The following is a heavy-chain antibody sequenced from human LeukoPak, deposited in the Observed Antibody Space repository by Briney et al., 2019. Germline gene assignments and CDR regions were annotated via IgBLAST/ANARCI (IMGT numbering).Heavy chain of an antibody. V-gene: IGHV1-2*02. CDR3: ARWPGDDWDYLPRAFDI. Sequence: GASVKVSCKASGYTFTGYYIHWVRQAPGQGLAWMGWINPDSGNINYAQKFQGRVTMTRDTSISTAYMELTRLRSDDTAVYYCARWPGDDWDYLPRAFDIWGQGTMVTVSS. D-gene: IGHD1-7*01. J-gene: IGHJ3*02. CDR2: INPDSGNI. CDR1: GYTFTGYY.